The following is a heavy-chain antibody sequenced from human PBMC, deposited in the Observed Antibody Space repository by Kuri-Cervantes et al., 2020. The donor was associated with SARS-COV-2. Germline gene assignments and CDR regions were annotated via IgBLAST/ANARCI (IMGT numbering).Heavy chain of an antibody. CDR2: INWNGGST. Sequence: GGSLRLSCAASGFTFDDYGMSWVRQAPGKGLEWVSGINWNGGSTGYADSVKGRFTISRDNAKNSLYLQMNSLRAEDTAVYYCARVVRSGSSSQVLYGLGYFHHMDVWGNGTTVTVSS. D-gene: IGHD3-16*01. V-gene: IGHV3-20*04. CDR3: ARVVRSGSSSQVLYGLGYFHHMDV. CDR1: GFTFDDYG. J-gene: IGHJ6*03.